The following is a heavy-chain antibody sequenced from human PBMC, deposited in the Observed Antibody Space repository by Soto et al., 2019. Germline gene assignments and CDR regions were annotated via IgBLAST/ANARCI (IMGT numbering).Heavy chain of an antibody. J-gene: IGHJ6*03. D-gene: IGHD6-19*01. CDR3: ARDRGVAPPVAGNTHYYYSMDV. Sequence: QDQLVQSGVEVKKPGASVKVSCKASGYSFTNYGITWVRQAPGQGFEWMGWISAYNGKTNYAQKFQGRVTMTTDASTSTAYLELRSLRSDDTAVYYCARDRGVAPPVAGNTHYYYSMDVWGKGTTVTVSS. CDR2: ISAYNGKT. CDR1: GYSFTNYG. V-gene: IGHV1-18*01.